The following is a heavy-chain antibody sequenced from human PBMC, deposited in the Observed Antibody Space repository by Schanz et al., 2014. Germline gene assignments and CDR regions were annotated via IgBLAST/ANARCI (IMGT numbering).Heavy chain of an antibody. Sequence: VQLVESGGGLAQPGGSLRLSCAASGFSFSTYAMNWVRQAPGKGLEWIGTIYHRGDTYYNPSLNSRVTISVDTSKDRFSLKLTSVTAADTAVYYCARGGRYFDWFSNGYFDFWGQGTLVTVSS. J-gene: IGHJ4*02. V-gene: IGHV4-38-2*01. CDR1: GFSFSTYA. CDR2: IYHRGDT. CDR3: ARGGRYFDWFSNGYFDF. D-gene: IGHD3-9*01.